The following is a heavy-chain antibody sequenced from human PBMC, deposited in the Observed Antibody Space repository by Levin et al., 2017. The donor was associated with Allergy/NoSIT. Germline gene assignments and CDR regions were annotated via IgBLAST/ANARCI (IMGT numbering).Heavy chain of an antibody. J-gene: IGHJ4*02. Sequence: SETLSLTCAVYGGSFSGYYWSWIRQPPGKGLEWIGEINHSGSTNYNPSLKSRVTISVDTSKNQFSLKLSSVTAADTAVYYCARGEGLTTVTTDGDYWGQGTLVTVSS. D-gene: IGHD4-17*01. V-gene: IGHV4-34*01. CDR1: GGSFSGYY. CDR2: INHSGST. CDR3: ARGEGLTTVTTDGDY.